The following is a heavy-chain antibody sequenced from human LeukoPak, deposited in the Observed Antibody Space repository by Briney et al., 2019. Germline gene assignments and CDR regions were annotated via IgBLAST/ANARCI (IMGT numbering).Heavy chain of an antibody. J-gene: IGHJ4*02. D-gene: IGHD1-26*01. V-gene: IGHV4-61*02. Sequence: SQTLSLTCTVSGGSISSGSYYWSWIRQPAGTGLECIGRIYTSGSTNYNPSLKSLVTISVDTSKNQFSLKLSSVTAADTAVYYCARDRAEWELLPIYDYWGQGTLVTVSS. CDR1: GGSISSGSYY. CDR2: IYTSGST. CDR3: ARDRAEWELLPIYDY.